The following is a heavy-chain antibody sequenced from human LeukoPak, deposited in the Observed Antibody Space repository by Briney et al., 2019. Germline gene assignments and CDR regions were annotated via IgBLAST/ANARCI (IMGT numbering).Heavy chain of an antibody. Sequence: GSLRLSCAASGFTFSSYSMNWVRQAPGKGLEWIGEVHLDGRTNYNPSLGSRLTMSVDLSENQVSLKLTSVAAADTAVYYCAREGGFYRPLDYSGQGTLVTVSS. CDR3: AREGGFYRPLDY. CDR2: VHLDGRT. D-gene: IGHD3-3*01. V-gene: IGHV4-4*02. J-gene: IGHJ4*02. CDR1: GFTFSSYSM.